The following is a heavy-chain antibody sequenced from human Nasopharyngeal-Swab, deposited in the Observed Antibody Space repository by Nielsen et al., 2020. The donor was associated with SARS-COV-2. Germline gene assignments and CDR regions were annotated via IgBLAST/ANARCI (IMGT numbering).Heavy chain of an antibody. D-gene: IGHD3-3*01. J-gene: IGHJ4*02. CDR3: ASQNFWSGYYKRDPIDY. Sequence: WIRQPPGKGLEWIRYIYYSGSTNYNPSLKSRVTISVDTSKNQFSLKLSSVTAADTAVYYSASQNFWSGYYKRDPIDYWGQGTLVTVSS. CDR2: IYYSGST. V-gene: IGHV4-61*07.